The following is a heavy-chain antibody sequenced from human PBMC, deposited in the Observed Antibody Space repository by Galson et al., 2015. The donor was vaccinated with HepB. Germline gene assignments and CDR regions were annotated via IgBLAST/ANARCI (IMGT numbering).Heavy chain of an antibody. D-gene: IGHD6-13*01. V-gene: IGHV3-23*01. Sequence: SLRLSCAASGFTFSSYAMSWVRQAPGKGLEWVSAISGSGGSTYYADSVKGRFTISRDNSKNTLYLQMNSLRAEDTAVYYCAKYIAAAGKRDYWGQGTLVTVSS. CDR1: GFTFSSYA. CDR3: AKYIAAAGKRDY. CDR2: ISGSGGST. J-gene: IGHJ4*02.